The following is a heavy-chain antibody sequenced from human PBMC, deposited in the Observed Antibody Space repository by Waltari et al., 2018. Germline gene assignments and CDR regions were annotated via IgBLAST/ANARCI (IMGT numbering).Heavy chain of an antibody. CDR1: GGSISSHY. Sequence: QVQLQESGPGLVKPSETLSLTCTVSGGSISSHYWSWIRQPPGKGLEWIGYIYYSGSTNYNPSLKSRVTISVDTSKNQFSLKLSSVTAADTAVYYCAREGIDPGQQLVPYFDYWGQGTLVTVSS. CDR2: IYYSGST. J-gene: IGHJ4*02. CDR3: AREGIDPGQQLVPYFDY. D-gene: IGHD6-13*01. V-gene: IGHV4-59*11.